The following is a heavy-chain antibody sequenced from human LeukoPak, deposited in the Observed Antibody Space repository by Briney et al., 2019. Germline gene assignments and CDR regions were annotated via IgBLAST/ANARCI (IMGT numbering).Heavy chain of an antibody. CDR2: IYPGDSDT. V-gene: IGHV5-51*01. CDR3: ARYCSGGSCRDTDAFDI. Sequence: GESLKISCKGSGYSFTSYWIGWVRQMPGKGLEWMGIIYPGDSDTRYSPSFQGQVTISADKSISTAYLQWSSLKASDTAMYYCARYCSGGSCRDTDAFDIWGQGTMVTVSS. CDR1: GYSFTSYW. J-gene: IGHJ3*02. D-gene: IGHD2-15*01.